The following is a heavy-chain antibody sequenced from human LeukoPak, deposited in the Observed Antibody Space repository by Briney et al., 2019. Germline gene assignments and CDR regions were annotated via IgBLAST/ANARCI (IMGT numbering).Heavy chain of an antibody. CDR3: AKSMATVTPIDY. CDR2: IWYDGSNK. Sequence: GGSLRLSCAASGFTFSSYGMHWVRQAPGKGLEWVAVIWYDGSNKYYADSVKGRFTISRDNSKNTLYLQMNSLRAEGTAVYYCAKSMATVTPIDYWGQGTLVTVSS. V-gene: IGHV3-33*06. CDR1: GFTFSSYG. J-gene: IGHJ4*02. D-gene: IGHD4-17*01.